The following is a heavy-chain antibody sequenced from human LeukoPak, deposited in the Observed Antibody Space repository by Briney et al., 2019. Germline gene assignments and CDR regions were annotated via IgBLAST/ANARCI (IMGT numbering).Heavy chain of an antibody. CDR3: ATFILSYYDFWSGFDY. D-gene: IGHD3-3*01. V-gene: IGHV1-24*01. J-gene: IGHJ4*02. CDR1: GYTLTELS. Sequence: ASVKVSCKVSGYTLTELSMHWVRQAPGKGLEWMGGFDPEDGETIYAQKFQGRVTMTEDTSTDTAYMELSSLRSEDTGVYYCATFILSYYDFWSGFDYWGQGTLVTVSS. CDR2: FDPEDGET.